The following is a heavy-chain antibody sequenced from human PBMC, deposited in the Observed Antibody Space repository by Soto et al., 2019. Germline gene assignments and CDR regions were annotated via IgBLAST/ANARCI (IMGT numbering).Heavy chain of an antibody. V-gene: IGHV3-74*03. CDR1: GFTFSSYW. Sequence: GGSLRLSCEASGFTFSSYWMNWVRQAPGKGLVWVSRTNSDGSAIMYADSVKGRFTISRDNDKNTLYLQMNSLRPEDTAVYYCARESEDLTSNFDYWGQGTLVTVYS. CDR3: ARESEDLTSNFDY. J-gene: IGHJ4*02. D-gene: IGHD7-27*01. CDR2: TNSDGSAI.